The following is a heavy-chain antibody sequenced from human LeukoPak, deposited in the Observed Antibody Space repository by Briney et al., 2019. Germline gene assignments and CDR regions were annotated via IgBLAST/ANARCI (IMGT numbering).Heavy chain of an antibody. CDR3: ARDHTSSYYGMDV. D-gene: IGHD6-13*01. J-gene: IGHJ6*02. CDR2: ISSSGSTI. Sequence: GGSLRLSCAASGFTFSSYEMNWVRQAPGKGLEWVSYISSSGSTIYYADSVKGRFTISRDNAKNSLYLQMNSLRAGETAVYYCARDHTSSYYGMDVWGQGTTVTVSS. CDR1: GFTFSSYE. V-gene: IGHV3-48*03.